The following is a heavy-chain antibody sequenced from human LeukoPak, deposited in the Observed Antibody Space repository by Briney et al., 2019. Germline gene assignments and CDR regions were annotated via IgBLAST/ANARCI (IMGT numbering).Heavy chain of an antibody. CDR3: ARSFRSSGSENFDY. V-gene: IGHV3-74*01. J-gene: IGHJ4*02. CDR2: INSDGSST. D-gene: IGHD3-10*01. CDR1: GFTFSSYW. Sequence: NPGGSLRLSCAASGFTFSSYWMPWVRQAPGKGLVWVSRINSDGSSTSYADSVKGRFTISRDNAKNTLYLQMNSLRAEDTAVYYCARSFRSSGSENFDYCGQGTLVTVSS.